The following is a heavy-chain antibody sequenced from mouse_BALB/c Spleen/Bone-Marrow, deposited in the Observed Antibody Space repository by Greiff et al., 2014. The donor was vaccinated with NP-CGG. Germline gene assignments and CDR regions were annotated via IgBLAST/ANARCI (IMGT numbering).Heavy chain of an antibody. CDR1: GYSITSDYA. J-gene: IGHJ4*01. Sequence: EVQGVESGPGLVKPSQSLSLTCTVTGYSITSDYAWNWIRQFPGNKLEWMGYISYSGSTSYNPSLKSRISITRDTSKNQFFLQLNSVTTEDTATYYCARGYCAMDYWGQGTSVTVSS. V-gene: IGHV3-2*02. CDR3: ARGYCAMDY. CDR2: ISYSGST.